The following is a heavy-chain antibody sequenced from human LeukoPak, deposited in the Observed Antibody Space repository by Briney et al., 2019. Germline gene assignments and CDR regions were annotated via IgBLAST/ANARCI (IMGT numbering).Heavy chain of an antibody. D-gene: IGHD3/OR15-3a*01. V-gene: IGHV1-69*04. CDR3: ARLDWGF. CDR1: GGTFISYA. CDR2: IIPILGVG. Sequence: SVKVSCKASGGTFISYAISWVRQAPGQGLEWMGRIIPILGVGNHAQKFQGRVTITADKSTSTVYMELTSLTSEDTAVYFCARLDWGFWGQGTLVTVSS. J-gene: IGHJ4*02.